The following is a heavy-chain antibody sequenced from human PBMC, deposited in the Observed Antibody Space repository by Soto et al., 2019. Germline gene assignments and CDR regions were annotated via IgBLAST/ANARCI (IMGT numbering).Heavy chain of an antibody. CDR1: GGSISRSGYH. CDR2: ISDSGTT. Sequence: QLQLQESGPGLVKPSETLSLTCSVSGGSISRSGYHWGWIRQPPGKGLEWIGSISDSGTTYYSSSLKSRVTISVDTSKNQLSLKLSSVTAADTAVYYCTRQYDYWGQGTVVIVSS. CDR3: TRQYDY. V-gene: IGHV4-39*01. J-gene: IGHJ4*02.